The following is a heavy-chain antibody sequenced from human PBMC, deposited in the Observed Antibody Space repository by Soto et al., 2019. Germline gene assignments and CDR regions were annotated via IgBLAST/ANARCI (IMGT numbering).Heavy chain of an antibody. CDR2: IYYSGST. J-gene: IGHJ6*02. CDR3: ARHFGPEFGELYYYYGMDV. CDR1: GGSISSSSYY. V-gene: IGHV4-39*01. D-gene: IGHD3-10*01. Sequence: SETLSLTCTVSGGSISSSSYYWGWIRQPPGKGLEWIGSIYYSGSTYYNPSLKSRVTISVDTSKNQFSLKLSSVTAADTAVYYCARHFGPEFGELYYYYGMDVWGQGTTVTVSS.